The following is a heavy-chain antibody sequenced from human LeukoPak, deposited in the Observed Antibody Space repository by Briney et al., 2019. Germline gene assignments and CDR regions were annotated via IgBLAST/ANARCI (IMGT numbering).Heavy chain of an antibody. J-gene: IGHJ4*02. D-gene: IGHD6-13*01. CDR2: ISGSGGST. CDR3: AKDPDSYSIGSYFDY. Sequence: GGSLRLSCAASGFTFSSYAMSWVRQAPGKGLEWVSAISGSGGSTYYADSVKGRFTISRDNSKNTLYLQMNSLRAEDTAVYYCAKDPDSYSIGSYFDYWGQGTLVTVSS. CDR1: GFTFSSYA. V-gene: IGHV3-23*01.